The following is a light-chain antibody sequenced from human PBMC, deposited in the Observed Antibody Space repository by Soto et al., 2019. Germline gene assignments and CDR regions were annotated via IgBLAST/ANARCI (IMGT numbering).Light chain of an antibody. CDR2: AAS. Sequence: DIQMTQSPSSLSASVGDRVTITCRASQTISGYLNWYQQKPGKAPELLIYAASYLGNGVPSRFSGSGSGTDFTLTISSLQPEDFATYYCQQSETFGQGPRWIS. V-gene: IGKV1-39*01. J-gene: IGKJ1*01. CDR3: QQSET. CDR1: QTISGY.